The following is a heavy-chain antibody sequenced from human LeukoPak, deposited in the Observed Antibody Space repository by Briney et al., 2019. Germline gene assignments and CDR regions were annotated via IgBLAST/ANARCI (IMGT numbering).Heavy chain of an antibody. CDR3: ARRMWSGPFDY. V-gene: IGHV4-4*09. CDR2: IYSSGSP. Sequence: PSETLSLTCTVSGGSINSDYWSWIRQPPGKGREWIGFIYSSGSPTYNPPLESRVTISVDTSKNQFSLKLTSVTATDSAVYYCARRMWSGPFDYWGQGTLDTVFS. J-gene: IGHJ4*02. D-gene: IGHD3-3*01. CDR1: GGSINSDY.